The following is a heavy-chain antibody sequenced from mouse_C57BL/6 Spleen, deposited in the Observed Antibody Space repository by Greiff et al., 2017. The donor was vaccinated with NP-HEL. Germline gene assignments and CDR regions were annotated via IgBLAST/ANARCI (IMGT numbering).Heavy chain of an antibody. Sequence: QVQLQQSGAELVRPGASVTLSCKASGYTFTDYEMHWVKQTPVHGLEWIGAIDPETGGTAYNQKFKGKAILTADKSSSTAYMELRSLTSEDSAVYYCTSWLLRSYYAMDYWGQGTSVTVSS. CDR1: GYTFTDYE. CDR3: TSWLLRSYYAMDY. J-gene: IGHJ4*01. V-gene: IGHV1-15*01. D-gene: IGHD2-3*01. CDR2: IDPETGGT.